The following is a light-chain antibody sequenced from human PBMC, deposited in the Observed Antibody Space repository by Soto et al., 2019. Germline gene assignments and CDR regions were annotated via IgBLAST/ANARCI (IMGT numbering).Light chain of an antibody. Sequence: QSALTQPASVSGSPGQSITISCTGASSDVGGYNYVSWYQQHPGKAPKLMIYDVSHRPSGVSNRFSGSKSDNTASLTISGLQGEDEADYYFSSYTISRVVFGGGTQLTV. CDR3: SSYTISRVV. CDR1: SSDVGGYNY. CDR2: DVS. J-gene: IGLJ2*01. V-gene: IGLV2-14*03.